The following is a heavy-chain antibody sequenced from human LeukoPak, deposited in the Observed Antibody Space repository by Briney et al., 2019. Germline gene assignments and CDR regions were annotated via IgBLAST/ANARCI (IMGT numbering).Heavy chain of an antibody. D-gene: IGHD4-23*01. J-gene: IGHJ4*02. V-gene: IGHV3-21*01. Sequence: GGSLRLSCATSGFTLSSYTMNWVRQAPGKGLEWVSSISSSSSYIYYADSVKGRFTISRDNAKNSLYLQMNSLRAEDTAVYYCARDDLGGYWGQGTLVTVSS. CDR2: ISSSSSYI. CDR3: ARDDLGGY. CDR1: GFTLSSYT.